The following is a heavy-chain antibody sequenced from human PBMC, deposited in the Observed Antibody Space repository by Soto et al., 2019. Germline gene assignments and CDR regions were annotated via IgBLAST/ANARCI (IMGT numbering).Heavy chain of an antibody. V-gene: IGHV4-59*01. D-gene: IGHD3-22*01. CDR2: IYYSGST. Sequence: SETLSLTCTVSGGSISSYYWSWIRQPPGKGLEWIGYIYYSGSTNYNPSLKSRVNISVDTSKNQFSLKLSPVTAADTAVYYCARDSGYYDSCGYYYYFDYWGQGTLVTVSS. CDR3: ARDSGYYDSCGYYYYFDY. CDR1: GGSISSYY. J-gene: IGHJ4*02.